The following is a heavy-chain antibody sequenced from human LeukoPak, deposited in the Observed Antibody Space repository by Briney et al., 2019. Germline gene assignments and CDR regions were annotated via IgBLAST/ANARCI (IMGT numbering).Heavy chain of an antibody. CDR1: GYIFTTYA. Sequence: GAAVKVSRKASGYIFTTYAMHWVRQAPGQRPEWMGWINIGNGETKYSQKFQGRVTITRDTSASTAYMEMSSLTSEDTAVYYCARGIYFDSGRGPMDVWGQGTTVTVSS. J-gene: IGHJ6*01. CDR2: INIGNGET. D-gene: IGHD3-10*01. V-gene: IGHV1-3*04. CDR3: ARGIYFDSGRGPMDV.